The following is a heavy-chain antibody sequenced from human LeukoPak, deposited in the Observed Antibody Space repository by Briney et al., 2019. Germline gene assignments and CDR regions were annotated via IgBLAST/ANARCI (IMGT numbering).Heavy chain of an antibody. Sequence: PGGSLRLSCAASGFTFSNYGMHWVRQAPGKGLEWVAVISYDGPNKYYADSVKGRFTISRENAKHSLYLQMNSLRAGDTAVYYCARVAAAGKGFDYWGQGTLVTVSS. D-gene: IGHD6-13*01. CDR1: GFTFSNYG. V-gene: IGHV3-30*03. CDR2: ISYDGPNK. J-gene: IGHJ4*02. CDR3: ARVAAAGKGFDY.